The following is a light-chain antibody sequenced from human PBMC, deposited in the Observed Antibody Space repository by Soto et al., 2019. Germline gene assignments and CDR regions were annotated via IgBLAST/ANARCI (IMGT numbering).Light chain of an antibody. V-gene: IGLV2-14*01. CDR3: CSYTSSNTFV. CDR1: SSDVGGYNY. CDR2: DLN. Sequence: QSALTQPASVSGSPGQSITISCTGTSSDVGGYNYVSWYQQHPGKVPKMMIYDLNNRPSGVSNRFSGSKSGNTASLTISGLQAEDEDDYYCCSYTSSNTFVFGTGTKLTVL. J-gene: IGLJ1*01.